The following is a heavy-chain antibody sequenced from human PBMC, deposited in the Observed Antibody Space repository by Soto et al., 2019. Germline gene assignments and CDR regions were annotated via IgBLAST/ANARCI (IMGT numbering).Heavy chain of an antibody. Sequence: QVQLVQSGAEVKKPGSSVKVSCKASGGTFSSYAISWVRQAPGQGLEWMGGIIPISGTANYAQKFQGRVTITADESTSTAYMELSSLRSEDTAVYYCARDGPPTTVTPGDDYWGQGTLVTVSS. CDR1: GGTFSSYA. J-gene: IGHJ4*02. D-gene: IGHD4-17*01. CDR2: IIPISGTA. V-gene: IGHV1-69*01. CDR3: ARDGPPTTVTPGDDY.